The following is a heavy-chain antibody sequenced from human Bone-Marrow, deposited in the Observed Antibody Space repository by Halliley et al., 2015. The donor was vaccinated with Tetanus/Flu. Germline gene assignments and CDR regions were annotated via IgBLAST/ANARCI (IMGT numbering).Heavy chain of an antibody. CDR2: INSNGRFT. Sequence: INSNGRFTKYADSVKGRFSISRDNAKNSLHLQMNSLRAEDTAVYYCARVLEGDCGSNYGLDVGGQGTTVTVPS. V-gene: IGHV3-11*05. CDR3: ARVLEGDCGSNYGLDV. J-gene: IGHJ6*02. D-gene: IGHD1-1*01.